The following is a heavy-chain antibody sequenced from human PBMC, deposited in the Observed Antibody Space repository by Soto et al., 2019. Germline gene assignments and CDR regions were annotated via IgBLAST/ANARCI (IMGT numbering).Heavy chain of an antibody. V-gene: IGHV1-69*01. J-gene: IGHJ4*02. Sequence: QVQLVQPGAEVKRPGSSMRVSCKASGGTFGTYTIAWLRQPPGQGPEWMGVILPIINKSNYAQKCQGGVKITADESTSTAYMDLNILRFDDTAVYYCARRGAGPAGGFDQWGQGPRVTVS. CDR1: GGTFGTYT. CDR2: ILPIINKS. CDR3: ARRGAGPAGGFDQ. D-gene: IGHD1-26*01.